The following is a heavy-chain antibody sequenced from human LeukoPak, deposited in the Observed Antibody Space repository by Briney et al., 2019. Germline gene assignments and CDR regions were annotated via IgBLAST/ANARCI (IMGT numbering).Heavy chain of an antibody. V-gene: IGHV3-30-3*01. CDR2: ISYDGGNK. CDR1: GFTFSSYA. Sequence: GGSLRLSCAASGFTFSSYAMHWVRQAPGKGLEWVAVISYDGGNKYYADSVKGRFTVSRDNSKNTLYLQMNSLRAEDTAVYYCARDRGYYGSGSYSYYYYGMDVWGRGTTVTVSS. J-gene: IGHJ6*02. CDR3: ARDRGYYGSGSYSYYYYGMDV. D-gene: IGHD3-10*01.